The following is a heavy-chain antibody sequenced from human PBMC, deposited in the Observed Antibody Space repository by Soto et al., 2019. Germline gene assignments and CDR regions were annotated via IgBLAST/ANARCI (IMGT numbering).Heavy chain of an antibody. D-gene: IGHD2-8*01. J-gene: IGHJ5*02. CDR1: GFRFSGAA. Sequence: EVQLVESGGGLVQPGESLKLSCAASGFRFSGAAMYWVRQASGEGLEWVGRIRRKADRYETSYAASVRGRFTISRDDSKNTVYLQMNSLKTEDTAVYYCTSRDCTNGICAFDPWGQGTLVTVSS. CDR2: IRRKADRYET. CDR3: TSRDCTNGICAFDP. V-gene: IGHV3-73*01.